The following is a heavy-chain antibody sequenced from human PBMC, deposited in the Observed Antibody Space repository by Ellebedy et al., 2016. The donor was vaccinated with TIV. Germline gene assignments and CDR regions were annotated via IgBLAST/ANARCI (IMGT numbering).Heavy chain of an antibody. CDR2: IGSRTNII. V-gene: IGHV3-48*02. CDR3: ARGGGELLRYAFDI. CDR1: GFTFRTYNTYS. D-gene: IGHD1-26*01. Sequence: GESLKISCAASGFTFRTYNTYSLNWVRQAPGKVIEWVSYIGSRTNIIYYADSVKGRFTISRENAKNSLYLQMNSLIDEDTAVYYCARGGGELLRYAFDIWGHGTMVTVSS. J-gene: IGHJ3*02.